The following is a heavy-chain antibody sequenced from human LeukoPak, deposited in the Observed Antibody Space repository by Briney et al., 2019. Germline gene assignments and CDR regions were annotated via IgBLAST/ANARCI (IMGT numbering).Heavy chain of an antibody. V-gene: IGHV4-34*01. CDR3: ARVSWDYGNAFDI. CDR1: VGSLSDYY. CDR2: INYSGNT. J-gene: IGHJ3*02. Sequence: PSETLSLTCAVYVGSLSDYYWSWIRQPPGKGLEWIGEINYSGNTNHNPSFKSRVAISVDSSKNQFSLKLTSVTAADTAIYYCARVSWDYGNAFDIWGQGTMVTVSS. D-gene: IGHD4-17*01.